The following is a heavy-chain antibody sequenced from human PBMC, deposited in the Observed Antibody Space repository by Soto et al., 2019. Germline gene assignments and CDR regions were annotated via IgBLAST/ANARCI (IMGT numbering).Heavy chain of an antibody. CDR1: GGSFSGYY. Sequence: QVQLQQWGAGLLKPSETLSLTCAVYGGSFSGYYWSWIRQPPGKGLEWIGEINHSGSTNYNPSLKSRVTISVDTSKNQFSLKLSSVTAADTAVYYCARGLRGVIHNWFDPWGQGTLVTVSS. CDR2: INHSGST. CDR3: ARGLRGVIHNWFDP. V-gene: IGHV4-34*01. J-gene: IGHJ5*02. D-gene: IGHD3-10*01.